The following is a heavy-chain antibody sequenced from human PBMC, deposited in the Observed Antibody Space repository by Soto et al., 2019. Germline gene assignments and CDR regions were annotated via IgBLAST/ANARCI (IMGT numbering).Heavy chain of an antibody. D-gene: IGHD2-15*01. V-gene: IGHV5-51*01. CDR3: ARHDTTDSESGAHFYGHY. J-gene: IGHJ4*02. CDR1: GYSFRNYW. Sequence: GESLKISCEGSGYSFRNYWIGWVRQVPGTGLEWVGIIYPGDSDTIYNPSFQGHVIISADKSINTAYLQWNSLKASDTAIYYCARHDTTDSESGAHFYGHYWGQGTQVTVYS. CDR2: IYPGDSDT.